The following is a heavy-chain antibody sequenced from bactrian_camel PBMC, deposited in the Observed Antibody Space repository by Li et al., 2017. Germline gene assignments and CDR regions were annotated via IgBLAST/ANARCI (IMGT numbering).Heavy chain of an antibody. Sequence: HVQLVESGGGSVQTGGSLRLSCTASGAPYSTFAMARFRQAAGKEREGVAAIYTRDSSTYYADSVKGRFTISRDNGDTLHLQMNNLKPEDTALYYCAAKWTRGGYCSIPGAYDYWGQGTQVTVS. J-gene: IGHJ4*01. D-gene: IGHD2*01. V-gene: IGHV3S54*01. CDR3: AAKWTRGGYCSIPGAYDY. CDR2: IYTRDSST. CDR1: GAPYSTFA.